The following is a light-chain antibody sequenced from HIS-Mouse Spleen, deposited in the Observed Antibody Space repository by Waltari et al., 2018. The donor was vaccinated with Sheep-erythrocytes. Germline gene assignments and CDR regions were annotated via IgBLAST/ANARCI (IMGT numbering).Light chain of an antibody. CDR2: DVS. CDR3: CSYAGSYNHV. J-gene: IGLJ1*01. CDR1: SSDVGGYNY. V-gene: IGLV2-11*01. Sequence: QSALTQPRSVSGSPGQSVTISCTGTSSDVGGYNYVSWYQQHPGKAPKLMLYDVSTRPAGVTERFSGAKSGNTASLTISGLQAEDEADYYCCSYAGSYNHVCATGTKVTVL.